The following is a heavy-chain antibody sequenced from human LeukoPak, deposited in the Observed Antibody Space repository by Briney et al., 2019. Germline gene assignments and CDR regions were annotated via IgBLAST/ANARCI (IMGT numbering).Heavy chain of an antibody. J-gene: IGHJ4*02. CDR1: GYTFTGYY. CDR3: ARALSHMVRGVIGY. CDR2: IYPNSGGT. V-gene: IGHV1-2*02. D-gene: IGHD3-10*01. Sequence: ASVKVSCKASGYTFTGYYMHWVRQAPGQGLEWMGWIYPNSGGTNYAQKFQGRVTMTRDTSISTAYMELSRLRSDDTAVYYCARALSHMVRGVIGYWGQGTLVTVSS.